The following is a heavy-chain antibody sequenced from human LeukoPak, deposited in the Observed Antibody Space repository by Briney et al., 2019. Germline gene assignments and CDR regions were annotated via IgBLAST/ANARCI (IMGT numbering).Heavy chain of an antibody. Sequence: PGGSLRLSCAASGFIFSSYSMNWVRQAPGKGLEWVSSISGDSDYIYYAGSVKGRFTISRDNAKNSLYLQMNTLRAEDTAVYYCARGSRSDRQASWGQGFLVTVSS. V-gene: IGHV3-21*01. J-gene: IGHJ5*02. CDR3: ARGSRSDRQAS. CDR2: ISGDSDYI. CDR1: GFIFSSYS.